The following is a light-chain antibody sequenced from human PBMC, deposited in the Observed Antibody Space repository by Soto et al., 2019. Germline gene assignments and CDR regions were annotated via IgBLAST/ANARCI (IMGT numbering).Light chain of an antibody. J-gene: IGKJ1*01. CDR3: QHYNNWPPWT. CDR1: QSVSSN. CDR2: GAS. V-gene: IGKV3-15*01. Sequence: EIFFTESPDTLALSPGERASFSCRASQSVSSNLAWYQQKPGQAPRLLIYGASIRATGIPARFSGSGSGTEFTLTISTLQSEDFAIYYCQHYNNWPPWTFGQGTKVDI.